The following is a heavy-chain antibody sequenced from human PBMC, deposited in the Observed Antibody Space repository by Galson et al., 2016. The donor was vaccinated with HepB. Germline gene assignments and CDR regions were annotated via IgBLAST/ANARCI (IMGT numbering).Heavy chain of an antibody. CDR2: ISHSGTT. CDR1: GGSFNGFY. J-gene: IGHJ5*02. Sequence: TLSLTCAIYGGSFNGFYWSWIRQPPGKGLEWIGEISHSGTTSYNTSLKSRVTISVDMSKNQFSLKLTSVTAADTAVYFCARLRTIFGVVRPQHNWFDPWGQGTLVTVSS. V-gene: IGHV4-34*01. D-gene: IGHD3-3*01. CDR3: ARLRTIFGVVRPQHNWFDP.